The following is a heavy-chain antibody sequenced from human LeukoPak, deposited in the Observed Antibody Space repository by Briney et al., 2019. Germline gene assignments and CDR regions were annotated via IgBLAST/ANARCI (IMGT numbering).Heavy chain of an antibody. D-gene: IGHD3-9*01. CDR2: ISAYNGNT. CDR1: GYTFTSYG. J-gene: IGHJ4*02. CDR3: ARRPDILTGHDPLGY. Sequence: ASVKVSCKASGYTFTSYGISWVRQAPGQGLEWMGWISAYNGNTNYAQKLQGRVTMTTDTSTSTAYMELRSLRSDDTAVYYCARRPDILTGHDPLGYWGQGTLVTVSS. V-gene: IGHV1-18*01.